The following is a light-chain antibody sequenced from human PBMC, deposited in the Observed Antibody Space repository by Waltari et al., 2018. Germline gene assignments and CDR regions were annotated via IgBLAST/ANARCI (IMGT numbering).Light chain of an antibody. CDR1: QSVTNY. V-gene: IGKV3-11*01. J-gene: IGKJ4*01. CDR3: QQRRNWPLT. Sequence: DIVLTQSPAILSLSPGERASLSCRASQSVTNYLAWYQQKPGKAPRLLIYDTSNRATGIPARFSGSGFGTDFTLTISSLEPEDFAVDYCQQRRNWPLTFGGGTKVEIK. CDR2: DTS.